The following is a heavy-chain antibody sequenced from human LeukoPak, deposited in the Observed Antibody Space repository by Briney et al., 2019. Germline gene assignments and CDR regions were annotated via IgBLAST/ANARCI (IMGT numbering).Heavy chain of an antibody. J-gene: IGHJ6*02. V-gene: IGHV3-74*01. Sequence: GGSLRLSCAASGFTFSGYWMHWVRQAPGKGLVWVSRINSDGSTTSYADSVMGRFTISRDNAKNSLYLQMNSLRAEDTAVYYCAREIRFYDILTGYYKSYYSMDVWGQGTTVTVSS. CDR1: GFTFSGYW. CDR2: INSDGSTT. D-gene: IGHD3-9*01. CDR3: AREIRFYDILTGYYKSYYSMDV.